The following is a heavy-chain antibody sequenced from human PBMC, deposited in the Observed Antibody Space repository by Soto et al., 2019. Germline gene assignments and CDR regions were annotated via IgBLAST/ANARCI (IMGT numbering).Heavy chain of an antibody. Sequence: ASVKVSCKASGYTFTNFGISWVRQAPGQGLEWMGWISHWGKTTYAQKLQGRVTMTTDTSASTAFMELRSLTSDDTATYFCARDLDGSGSYYTDYWGQGTLVTVSS. D-gene: IGHD3-10*01. V-gene: IGHV1-18*01. CDR3: ARDLDGSGSYYTDY. J-gene: IGHJ4*02. CDR2: ISHWGKT. CDR1: GYTFTNFG.